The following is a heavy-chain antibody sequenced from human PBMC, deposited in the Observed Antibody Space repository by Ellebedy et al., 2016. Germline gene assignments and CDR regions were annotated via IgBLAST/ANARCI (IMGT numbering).Heavy chain of an antibody. J-gene: IGHJ4*02. CDR3: AKDQGMWLRGAFDY. V-gene: IGHV3-23*01. D-gene: IGHD5-12*01. CDR2: ISGSGGST. CDR1: GFTFSSYA. Sequence: GESLKISCAASGFTFSSYAMSWVRQAPGKGLEWVSAISGSGGSTYYADSVKGRFTISRDNSKNTLYLQMNSLRAEDTAVYYCAKDQGMWLRGAFDYWGQGTLVTVSS.